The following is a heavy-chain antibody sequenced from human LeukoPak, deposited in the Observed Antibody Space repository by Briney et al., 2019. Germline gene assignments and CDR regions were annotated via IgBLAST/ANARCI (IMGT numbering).Heavy chain of an antibody. CDR2: INPSGGST. D-gene: IGHD1-26*01. Sequence: ASVKVSCKASGYTFTSYYMHWVRQAPGQGLEGMGIINPSGGSTSYAQKFQGRVTMTRDTSTSTVYMELSSLRSEATAVYSSARGPPIVGATTWFDPWGQGTLVTVSS. CDR3: ARGPPIVGATTWFDP. J-gene: IGHJ5*02. V-gene: IGHV1-46*03. CDR1: GYTFTSYY.